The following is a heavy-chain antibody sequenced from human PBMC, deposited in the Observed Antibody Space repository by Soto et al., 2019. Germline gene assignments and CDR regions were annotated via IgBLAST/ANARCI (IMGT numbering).Heavy chain of an antibody. CDR2: VFSSVSA. CDR3: ARDGMTTGDT. V-gene: IGHV4-4*07. D-gene: IGHD2-21*02. CDR1: GVSVRSYT. Sequence: SETLSLTCIVSGVSVRSYTWSWFRQPANKGLEWIGRVFSSVSATYNPSLKSRVSISMDTPENRISLKLDSVTAADAGVYFCARDGMTTGDTWGPGTLVTVSS. J-gene: IGHJ4*02.